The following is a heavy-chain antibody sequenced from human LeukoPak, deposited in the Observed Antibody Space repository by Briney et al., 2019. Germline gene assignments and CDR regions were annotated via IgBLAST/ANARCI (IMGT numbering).Heavy chain of an antibody. D-gene: IGHD6-13*01. CDR3: ARVKGSWYYFDY. Sequence: ASVKVSCKASGYTFTGYYMHWVRQAPGQGLEWMGWINPNSGGTNYAQKFQGRVTMTRDTSISTAYMELSRLRSDDTAVYYCARVKGSWYYFDYWGQGILVTVSS. CDR2: INPNSGGT. J-gene: IGHJ4*02. CDR1: GYTFTGYY. V-gene: IGHV1-2*02.